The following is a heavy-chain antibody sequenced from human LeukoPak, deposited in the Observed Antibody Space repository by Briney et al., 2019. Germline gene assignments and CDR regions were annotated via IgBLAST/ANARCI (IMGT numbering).Heavy chain of an antibody. J-gene: IGHJ5*02. CDR3: AREGESSGWYINSP. V-gene: IGHV4-4*07. CDR1: GGSISSYY. CDR2: IYTSGST. D-gene: IGHD6-19*01. Sequence: SETLSLTCTVSGGSISSYYWSWIRQPAGKGLEWIGRIYTSGSTNYNPSLKSRVTMSVDTSKNQFSLKLSSVTAADTAVYYCAREGESSGWYINSPWGQGTLVTVSS.